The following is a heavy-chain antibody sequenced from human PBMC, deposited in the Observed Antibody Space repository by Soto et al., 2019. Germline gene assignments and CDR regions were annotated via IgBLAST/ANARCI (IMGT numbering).Heavy chain of an antibody. V-gene: IGHV3-21*01. CDR3: ARSGYYYGPKAWFDP. Sequence: EVQLVESGGGLVKPGGSLGLSCAASGFTFSSYSMNWVRQAPGKGLEWVSSISSSSSYIYYADSVKGRFTISRDNAKNSLYLQMNSLRAEDTAVYYCARSGYYYGPKAWFDPWGQGTLVTVSS. D-gene: IGHD3-10*01. CDR2: ISSSSSYI. J-gene: IGHJ5*02. CDR1: GFTFSSYS.